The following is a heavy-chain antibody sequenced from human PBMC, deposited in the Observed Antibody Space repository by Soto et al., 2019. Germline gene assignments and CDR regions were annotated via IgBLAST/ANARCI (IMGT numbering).Heavy chain of an antibody. D-gene: IGHD3-10*01. CDR3: AKDSGITMVRGVTNYYYYYGMDV. CDR2: ISGSGGST. V-gene: IGHV3-23*01. CDR1: GFTFSSYA. J-gene: IGHJ6*02. Sequence: PVGSLRLSCAASGFTFSSYAMSWVRQAPGKGLEWVSAISGSGGSTYYADSVKGRFTISRDNSKNTLYLQMNSLRAEDTAVYYCAKDSGITMVRGVTNYYYYYGMDVWGQGTTVTVSS.